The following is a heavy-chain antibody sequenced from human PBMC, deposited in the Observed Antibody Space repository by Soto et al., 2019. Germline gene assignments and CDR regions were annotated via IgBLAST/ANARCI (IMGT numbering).Heavy chain of an antibody. Sequence: VQLVESGGGLVHPGGSLRLSCAASGLTFSNYWMHWVRQAPGKGLVWVSRINSEGGSTAYADSVKGRCTISRDNAENTLFLKMNSLRADGMAGYYGTRVPRCSEGNWYARGAVDFWGQGTMVTVSS. CDR2: INSEGGST. CDR1: GLTFSNYW. CDR3: TRVPRCSEGNWYARGAVDF. J-gene: IGHJ3*01. D-gene: IGHD2-15*01. V-gene: IGHV3-74*01.